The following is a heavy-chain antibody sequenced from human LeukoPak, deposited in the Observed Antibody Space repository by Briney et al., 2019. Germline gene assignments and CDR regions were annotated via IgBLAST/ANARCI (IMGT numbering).Heavy chain of an antibody. J-gene: IGHJ4*02. Sequence: GGSLRLSCAGSGLTFRGYWMSWGRQAPGKGLEWVASIKEDGSQKHYVDSVKGRFTISRDNSKNTLYLQMNSLKTDDTAVYYCTREDFWNFVMWGQGTLVTVSS. CDR1: GLTFRGYW. V-gene: IGHV3-7*05. CDR2: IKEDGSQK. CDR3: TREDFWNFVM. D-gene: IGHD1-7*01.